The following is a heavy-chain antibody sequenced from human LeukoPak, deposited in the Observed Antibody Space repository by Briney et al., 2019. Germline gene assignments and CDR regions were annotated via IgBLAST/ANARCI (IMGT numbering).Heavy chain of an antibody. J-gene: IGHJ4*02. CDR3: ASLEGTPQYYFDY. CDR1: GYTFTSYF. D-gene: IGHD1-7*01. CDR2: INPSGGST. Sequence: ASVKVSCKASGYTFTSYFMNWVRQAPGQGLEWMGIINPSGGSTSYAQKFQGRVTMTRDMSTSTVYMELSSLRSEDTAVYYCASLEGTPQYYFDYWGQGTLVTVSS. V-gene: IGHV1-46*01.